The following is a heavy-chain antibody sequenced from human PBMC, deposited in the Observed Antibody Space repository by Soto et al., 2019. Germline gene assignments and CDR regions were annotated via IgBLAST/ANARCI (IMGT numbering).Heavy chain of an antibody. CDR3: ARDWGGLGY. D-gene: IGHD3-10*01. Sequence: EVQLVESGGGLVQPGGSPRLSCAASGFTFSNYWMTWVRQAPGKGLEWVANIIKDGSEKSYVDSVKGRFTISRDNAKNSLYLEMNSLRVEDTAMYYCARDWGGLGYWGQGTLVTVSS. CDR1: GFTFSNYW. V-gene: IGHV3-7*03. J-gene: IGHJ4*02. CDR2: IIKDGSEK.